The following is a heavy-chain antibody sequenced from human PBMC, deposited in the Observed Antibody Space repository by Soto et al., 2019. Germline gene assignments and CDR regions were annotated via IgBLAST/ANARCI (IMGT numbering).Heavy chain of an antibody. V-gene: IGHV1-46*01. D-gene: IGHD3-10*01. J-gene: IGHJ4*02. CDR3: ARDRSSGPLWFGELKGPIDY. Sequence: GASVKLSWKASGYTFTSYYMHWVRQAPGQGLEWMGIINPSGGSTSYAQKFQGRVTMTRDTSTSTVYMELSSLRSEDTAVYYCARDRSSGPLWFGELKGPIDYWGQGTLVTVSS. CDR2: INPSGGST. CDR1: GYTFTSYY.